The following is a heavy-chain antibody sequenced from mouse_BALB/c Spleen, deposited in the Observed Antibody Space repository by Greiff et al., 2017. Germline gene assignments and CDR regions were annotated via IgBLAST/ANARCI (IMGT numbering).Heavy chain of an antibody. CDR3: ARDSGSYYGNAWFAY. CDR1: GFSLTSYG. D-gene: IGHD2-1*01. Sequence: VQLQQSGPGLVAPSQSLSITCTVSGFSLTSYGVHWVRQPPGKGLEWLGVIWAGGSTNYNSALMSRLSISKDNSKSQVFLKMNSLQTDDTAMYYCARDSGSYYGNAWFAYWGQGTLVTVSA. J-gene: IGHJ3*01. V-gene: IGHV2-9*02. CDR2: IWAGGST.